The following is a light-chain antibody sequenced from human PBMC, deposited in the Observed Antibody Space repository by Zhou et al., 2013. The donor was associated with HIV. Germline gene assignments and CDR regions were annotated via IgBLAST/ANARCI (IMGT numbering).Light chain of an antibody. V-gene: IGKV3-15*01. CDR3: QQYNNWPLYT. Sequence: EVVMTQSPATLSVSPGERATLSCRASQSVYTNLAWYQQKPSQAPNLLIYGASTRAAGVPARFSGSGSGTEFTLTISSMQSEDSAVYYCQQYNNWPLYTFGQGTKLDIK. CDR1: QSVYTN. CDR2: GAS. J-gene: IGKJ2*01.